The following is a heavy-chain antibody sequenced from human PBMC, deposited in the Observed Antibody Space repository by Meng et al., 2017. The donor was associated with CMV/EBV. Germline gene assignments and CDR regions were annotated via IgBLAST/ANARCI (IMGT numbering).Heavy chain of an antibody. Sequence: GESLKISCAASGFTFSDYYMSWIRQAPGKGLEWVSYISSSGSTIYYADSVKGRFTISRDNAKNSLYLQMNSLRAEDTAVYYCAREAVDDFWSGYYYYGMDVWGQGTTVTVS. J-gene: IGHJ6*02. D-gene: IGHD3-3*01. CDR1: GFTFSDYY. CDR3: AREAVDDFWSGYYYYGMDV. CDR2: ISSSGSTI. V-gene: IGHV3-11*01.